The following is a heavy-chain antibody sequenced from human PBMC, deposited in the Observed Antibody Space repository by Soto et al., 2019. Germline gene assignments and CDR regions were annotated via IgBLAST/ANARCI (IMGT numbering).Heavy chain of an antibody. CDR1: GGSISSYY. CDR3: AISSGWYRVDY. CDR2: IYYSGST. Sequence: PSETLSLTCTVSGGSISSYYWSWIRKPTGKGLEWIGYIYYSGSTNYNPSLNSPVTLSVDTSKNQFSLKLSSVTAADTAVYYCAISSGWYRVDYWGQGTLVTVSS. J-gene: IGHJ4*02. D-gene: IGHD6-19*01. V-gene: IGHV4-59*08.